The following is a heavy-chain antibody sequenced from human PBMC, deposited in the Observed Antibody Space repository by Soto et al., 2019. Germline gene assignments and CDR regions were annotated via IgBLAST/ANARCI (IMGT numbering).Heavy chain of an antibody. CDR1: GYIFTTFG. J-gene: IGHJ4*02. CDR2: ISAYNGNR. D-gene: IGHD1-1*01. V-gene: IGHV1-18*01. Sequence: QVQPVQSGAEVRKPGASVKVSCKASGYIFTTFGIGWVRQAPGQGLEWMGWISAYNGNRNFAQNVRDRVTMTTDTSTNTAHMELRSLRSDDTAVYYCARDGGTGLDYWGQGTLVTVSS. CDR3: ARDGGTGLDY.